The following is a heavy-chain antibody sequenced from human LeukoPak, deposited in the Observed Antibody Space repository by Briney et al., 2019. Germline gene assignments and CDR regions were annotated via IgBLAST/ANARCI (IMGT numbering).Heavy chain of an antibody. CDR1: SGSFSNYY. V-gene: IGHV4-34*01. Sequence: SETLSLTCAVYSGSFSNYYWSWIRQPPGKGLEWIGEINHSGSTNYNPSLKSRVTISVDTSKNQFSLKLSSVTAADTAVYYCARGWSGYYYYYMDVWGKGTTVTVSS. J-gene: IGHJ6*03. CDR2: INHSGST. D-gene: IGHD3-10*01. CDR3: ARGWSGYYYYYMDV.